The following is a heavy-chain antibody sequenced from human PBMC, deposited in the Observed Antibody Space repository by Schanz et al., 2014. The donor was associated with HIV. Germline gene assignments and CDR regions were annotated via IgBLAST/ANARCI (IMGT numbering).Heavy chain of an antibody. J-gene: IGHJ4*02. CDR3: ARETRTYYYDSSGYYVD. CDR2: IYTSGST. Sequence: QLQLQESGPGLVKPSETLSLTCTVSGGSISAFYWSWIRQPAGKGLELIGRIYTSGSTNYNPSLKSRVTMSVDTSKNQFSLKLSSVTAADTAVYYCARETRTYYYDSSGYYVDWGQGTLVTVSS. CDR1: GGSISAFY. D-gene: IGHD3-22*01. V-gene: IGHV4-4*07.